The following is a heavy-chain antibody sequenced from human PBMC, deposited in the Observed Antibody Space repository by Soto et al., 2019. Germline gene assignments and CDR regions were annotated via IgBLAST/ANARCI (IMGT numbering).Heavy chain of an antibody. CDR3: ARVDGYTYPNDY. V-gene: IGHV3-21*01. D-gene: IGHD5-12*01. CDR1: GFTFRAYS. CDR2: ITSGSDYI. J-gene: IGHJ4*02. Sequence: GSLRLSFAACGFTFRAYSMSWVRQAPGKGLEWVSSITSGSDYIYYADSLKGRFTISRDNAKNSLYLTIHSLRAEDTAFYYCARVDGYTYPNDYWGQGTLVTVSS.